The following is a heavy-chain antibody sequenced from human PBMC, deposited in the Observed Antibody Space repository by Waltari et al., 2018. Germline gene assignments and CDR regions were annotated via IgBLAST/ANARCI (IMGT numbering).Heavy chain of an antibody. CDR1: GYRFTGYY. J-gene: IGHJ5*02. CDR2: IIPDSGVT. V-gene: IGHV1-2*06. Sequence: QVQLVQSGAEVTKPGASVKVSCKASGYRFTGYYLHWLRQAPGQGLEWMGRIIPDSGVTKYAQKCQGRVTMTRDTSISTAYMEVNRLRSDDTAVYYCATIGWEMATISGPSGGSWGQGTLVTVSS. CDR3: ATIGWEMATISGPSGGS. D-gene: IGHD5-12*01.